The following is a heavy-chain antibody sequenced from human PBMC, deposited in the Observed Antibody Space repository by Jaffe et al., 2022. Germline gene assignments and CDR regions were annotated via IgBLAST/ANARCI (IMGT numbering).Heavy chain of an antibody. J-gene: IGHJ4*02. Sequence: QVQLVQSGAEVKKPGASVKVSCKASGYTFNSYFIHWVRQAPGQGLEWMGIINPSAGSTVYAQKFLGRVIMTRDTSTSTVYMEVNSLSSEDTAVYYCARPGTAVAATSQFSYWGQGTLVTVSS. CDR2: INPSAGST. V-gene: IGHV1-46*02. D-gene: IGHD6-19*01. CDR1: GYTFNSYF. CDR3: ARPGTAVAATSQFSY.